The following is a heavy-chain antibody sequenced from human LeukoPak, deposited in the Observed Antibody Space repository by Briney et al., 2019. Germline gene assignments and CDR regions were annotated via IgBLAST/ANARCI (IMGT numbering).Heavy chain of an antibody. D-gene: IGHD3-10*01. CDR1: GYSFTSYW. V-gene: IGHV5-51*01. CDR3: ARSGRSSSNYFDY. Sequence: RHGESLKISCKGSGYSFTSYWIGWVRQMPGKGLEWMGIIYPGDSGTRYSPSFQGQVTISADKSISTAYLQWSSLKASDTAMYYCARSGRSSSNYFDYWGQGTLVTVSS. J-gene: IGHJ4*02. CDR2: IYPGDSGT.